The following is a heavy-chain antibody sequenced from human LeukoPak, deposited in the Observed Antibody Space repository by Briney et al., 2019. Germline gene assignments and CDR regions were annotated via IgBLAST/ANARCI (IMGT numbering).Heavy chain of an antibody. J-gene: IGHJ6*02. CDR2: ISSSSSYI. V-gene: IGHV3-21*01. CDR3: ARDRNYAYGMDV. CDR1: GFTFSSYS. Sequence: GGSLRLSCAASGFTFSSYSMNWVRQAPGKGLEWVSSISSSSSYIYYADSVKGRFTISRDNAKNSLYLQMNSLRAEDTAVYYCARDRNYAYGMDVWGQGTTVTVSS. D-gene: IGHD4-11*01.